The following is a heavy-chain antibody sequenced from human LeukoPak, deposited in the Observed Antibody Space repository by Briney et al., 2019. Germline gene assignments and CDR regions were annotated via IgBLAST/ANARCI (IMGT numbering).Heavy chain of an antibody. V-gene: IGHV4-4*02. D-gene: IGHD6-19*01. J-gene: IGHJ4*02. Sequence: SETLSLTCAVSGGSISSSNWWSWVRQPPGKGLEWIGEIYHRGSTNYNPSLMSRVTISVDKSKNQFSLKLSSVTAADTAVYYCARVPIIAVAGTFDYWGQGTLVTVSS. CDR2: IYHRGST. CDR3: ARVPIIAVAGTFDY. CDR1: GGSISSSNW.